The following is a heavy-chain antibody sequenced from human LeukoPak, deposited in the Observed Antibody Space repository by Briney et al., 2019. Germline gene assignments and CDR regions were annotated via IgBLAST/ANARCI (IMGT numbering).Heavy chain of an antibody. J-gene: IGHJ6*03. CDR3: VKDPLASTTGKYYMDV. D-gene: IGHD1-1*01. CDR1: GFSFSSYA. V-gene: IGHV3-23*01. Sequence: QPGGSLRLSCVASGFSFSSYAMSWVRQTPERGLEWVSSVSVTGAPYNGDSAKGRFTTSRDNSKNAMYLQMNSLRAEDTAVYYCVKDPLASTTGKYYMDVWGKGTTVIV. CDR2: VSVTGAP.